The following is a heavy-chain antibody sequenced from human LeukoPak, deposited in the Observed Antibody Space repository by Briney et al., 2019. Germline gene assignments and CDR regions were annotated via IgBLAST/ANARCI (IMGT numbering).Heavy chain of an antibody. V-gene: IGHV3-23*01. D-gene: IGHD3-22*01. CDR1: GVSISSDY. J-gene: IGHJ4*02. Sequence: ETLSLTCSVSGVSISSDYWSWVRQAPGKGLEWVSAISGSGGSTYYADSVKGRFTISRDNSKNTLYLQMNSLRAEDTAVYYCAKEGGYPYYFDYWGQGTLVTVSS. CDR2: ISGSGGST. CDR3: AKEGGYPYYFDY.